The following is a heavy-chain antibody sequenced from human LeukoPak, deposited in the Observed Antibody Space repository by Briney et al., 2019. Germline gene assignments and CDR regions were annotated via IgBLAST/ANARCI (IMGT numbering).Heavy chain of an antibody. CDR1: GYTFTSYD. CDR2: MNPSSGNT. D-gene: IGHD6-19*01. Sequence: ASVKVSCKASGYTFTSYDINWVRQATGQGLEWMGWMNPSSGNTGYAQKFQGRVTVTTDTSTSTAYMELRSLRSDDTAVYYCARLGTTQWLGGSIDYWGQGTLVTVSS. V-gene: IGHV1-8*01. CDR3: ARLGTTQWLGGSIDY. J-gene: IGHJ4*02.